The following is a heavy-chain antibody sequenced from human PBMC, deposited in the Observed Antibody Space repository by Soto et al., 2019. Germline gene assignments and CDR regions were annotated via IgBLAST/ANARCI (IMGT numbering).Heavy chain of an antibody. V-gene: IGHV1-69*06. CDR2: IIPIFDTP. CDR3: ATHGATTMARGAMKHYYYVMDV. D-gene: IGHD3-10*01. Sequence: SVKVSCKASGGIFSSFTISWVRQAPGQGLEWLGGIIPIFDTPTYAQNFQGRVTITADKSTNTVYMELSSLRSEDTAVYYCATHGATTMARGAMKHYYYVMDVWG. J-gene: IGHJ6*02. CDR1: GGIFSSFT.